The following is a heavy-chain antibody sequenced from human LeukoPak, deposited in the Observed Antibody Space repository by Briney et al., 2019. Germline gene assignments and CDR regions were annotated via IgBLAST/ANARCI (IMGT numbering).Heavy chain of an antibody. D-gene: IGHD1-20*01. CDR2: IRYDGSNK. CDR3: AKDASEYNWNDWDY. V-gene: IGHV3-30*02. J-gene: IGHJ4*02. CDR1: GFTFSSYG. Sequence: GGSLRLSCAASGFTFSSYGMHWVRQAPGKGLEWVAFIRYDGSNKYYADSVKGRFTISRDNSKNTLYLQMNSLRAEDTAVYYCAKDASEYNWNDWDYWGQGTLVTVSS.